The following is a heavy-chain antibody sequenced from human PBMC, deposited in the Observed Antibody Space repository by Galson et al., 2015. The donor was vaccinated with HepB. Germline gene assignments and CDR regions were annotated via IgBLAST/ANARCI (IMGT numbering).Heavy chain of an antibody. CDR1: GFTFSNYN. Sequence: SLRLSCAASGFTFSNYNMNWFRQTPGKGLEWVSYISSSGRGYIFYADSVKGRFTVSRDDAKNSLYLEMNSLRNEDTAVYYCARDKPNWGADYWGRGTLVTVSS. D-gene: IGHD7-27*01. CDR2: ISSSGRGYI. CDR3: ARDKPNWGADY. J-gene: IGHJ4*02. V-gene: IGHV3-48*02.